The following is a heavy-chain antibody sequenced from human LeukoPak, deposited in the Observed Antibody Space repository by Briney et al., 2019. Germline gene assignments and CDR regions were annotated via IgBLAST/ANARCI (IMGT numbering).Heavy chain of an antibody. Sequence: GGSLRLSCAASGFTFSSYGMHWVRQAPGKGLEWVAVISYDGSNKYYADSVKGRFTISRDNSKNTLYLQMNSLRAEDTAVYYCAKDPGFVVPAVSPFDYWGQGTLVTVSS. CDR2: ISYDGSNK. CDR3: AKDPGFVVPAVSPFDY. J-gene: IGHJ4*02. D-gene: IGHD2-2*01. V-gene: IGHV3-30*18. CDR1: GFTFSSYG.